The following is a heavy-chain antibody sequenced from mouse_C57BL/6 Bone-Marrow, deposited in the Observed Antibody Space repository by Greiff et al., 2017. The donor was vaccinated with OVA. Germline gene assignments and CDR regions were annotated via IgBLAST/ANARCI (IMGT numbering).Heavy chain of an antibody. CDR3: ARTLGFAY. J-gene: IGHJ3*01. V-gene: IGHV5-17*01. Sequence: EVHLVESGGGLVKPGGSLKLSCAASGFTFSDYGMHWVRQAPEKGLEWVAYISSGSSTIYYADTVKGRFTISRDNAKNTLFLQLTSLRSEDAAMYYCARTLGFAYWGQGTLVTVSA. CDR1: GFTFSDYG. CDR2: ISSGSSTI.